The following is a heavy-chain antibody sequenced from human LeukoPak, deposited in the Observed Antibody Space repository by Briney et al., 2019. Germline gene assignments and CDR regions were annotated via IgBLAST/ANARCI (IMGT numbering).Heavy chain of an antibody. V-gene: IGHV1-69*06. CDR3: ARGPVEMATITNDPSFDY. Sequence: SVKVSCKASGDTFSSYAISWVRQAPGQGLEWMGGIIPIFGTANYAQKFQGRVTITADKSTSTAYMELSSLRSEDTAVYYCARGPVEMATITNDPSFDYWGQGTLVTVSS. CDR2: IIPIFGTA. J-gene: IGHJ4*02. D-gene: IGHD5-24*01. CDR1: GDTFSSYA.